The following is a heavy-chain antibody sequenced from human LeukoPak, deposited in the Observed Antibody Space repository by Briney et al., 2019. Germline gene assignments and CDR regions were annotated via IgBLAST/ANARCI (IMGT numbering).Heavy chain of an antibody. CDR2: IWYDGSNK. CDR3: ARARPDGSGGSWPDAFDI. Sequence: TGGSLRLSCAASGFTFSSYGMHWVRQAPGKGLEWVAVIWYDGSNKYYADPVKGRFTISRDNSKNTLYLQMNSLRAEDTAVYYCARARPDGSGGSWPDAFDIWGQGTVVTVSS. CDR1: GFTFSSYG. D-gene: IGHD2-15*01. V-gene: IGHV3-33*01. J-gene: IGHJ3*02.